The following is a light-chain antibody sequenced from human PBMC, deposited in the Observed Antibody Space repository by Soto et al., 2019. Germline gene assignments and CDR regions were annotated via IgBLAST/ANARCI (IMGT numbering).Light chain of an antibody. J-gene: IGKJ1*01. Sequence: EIVLTQSPGTLSLSPGERATFSCRSSQSVSNNFLAWYQQKPGQAPRLLISDASSRATGIPERFSGSGSGTDFTLTISSLEPEDFAVYYCQQYATSFRTFGQGTK. V-gene: IGKV3-20*01. CDR1: QSVSNNF. CDR3: QQYATSFRT. CDR2: DAS.